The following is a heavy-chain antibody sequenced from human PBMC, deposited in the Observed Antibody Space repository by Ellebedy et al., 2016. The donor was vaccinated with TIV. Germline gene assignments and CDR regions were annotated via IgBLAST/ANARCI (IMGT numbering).Heavy chain of an antibody. CDR1: GGTFSSYA. CDR3: ARATGTTLIGGWFDP. V-gene: IGHV1-69*13. J-gene: IGHJ5*02. Sequence: SVKVSCKASGGTFSSYAISWVRQAPGQGLEWMGGIIPIFGTANYAQTFQGRVTITADESTSTAYMELSSLRSEDTAVYYCARATGTTLIGGWFDPWGQGTLVTVSS. CDR2: IIPIFGTA. D-gene: IGHD1-1*01.